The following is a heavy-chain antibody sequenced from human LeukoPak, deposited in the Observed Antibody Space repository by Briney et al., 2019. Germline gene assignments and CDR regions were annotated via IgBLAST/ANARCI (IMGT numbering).Heavy chain of an antibody. Sequence: SETLSLTCAVYVGSFSGYYWSWIRQPPGKGLEWSGEINHSGSTNYNPSLKSRVTISVDTSKNQFSLKLSSVTAADTAVYYCARGDYQLLSERPGRFDPWGQGTLVTVSS. CDR3: ARGDYQLLSERPGRFDP. CDR2: INHSGST. D-gene: IGHD2-2*01. CDR1: VGSFSGYY. J-gene: IGHJ5*02. V-gene: IGHV4-34*01.